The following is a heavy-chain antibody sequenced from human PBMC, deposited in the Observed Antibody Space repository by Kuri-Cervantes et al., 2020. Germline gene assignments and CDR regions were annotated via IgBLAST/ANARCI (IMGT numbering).Heavy chain of an antibody. CDR2: ISTSSYTR. V-gene: IGHV3-48*01. CDR1: GFILSEHD. D-gene: IGHD6-13*01. J-gene: IGHJ3*02. CDR3: ASSAYSSSPASFDI. Sequence: GGSLRLSCVASGFILSEHDMDWVRQAPGKGLEWVSYISTSSYTRYYADSVKGRFTMSRDNAKISLSLQMNSLRAEDTAVYYCASSAYSSSPASFDIWGQGTMVTVSS.